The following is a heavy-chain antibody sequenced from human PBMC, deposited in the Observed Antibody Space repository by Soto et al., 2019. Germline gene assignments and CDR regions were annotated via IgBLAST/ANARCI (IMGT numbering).Heavy chain of an antibody. Sequence: SETLSLTCTVSGGSISSGGYYWSWIRQHPGKGLEWIGYIYYSGSTYYNPSLKSRVTISVDTSKNQFSLKLSSVTAADTAVYYCARSNYCSSTSCHSSHWGQGTLVTVSS. CDR1: GGSISSGGYY. CDR2: IYYSGST. J-gene: IGHJ4*02. CDR3: ARSNYCSSTSCHSSH. D-gene: IGHD2-2*01. V-gene: IGHV4-31*03.